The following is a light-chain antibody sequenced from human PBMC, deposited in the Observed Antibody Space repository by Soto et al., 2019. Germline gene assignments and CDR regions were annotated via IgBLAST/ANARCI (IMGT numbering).Light chain of an antibody. CDR2: DAS. J-gene: IGKJ5*01. CDR3: QQRSSWPPT. V-gene: IGKV3-11*01. CDR1: QSVFTY. Sequence: EIVLTQSPDTLSLSPGEGATLSCRASQSVFTYLAWYQQKPGQAPRLLFYDASYRATGIPARFSGSGSGTDFTLTISSLDPGDFAVYYCQQRSSWPPTFGQGTRLEIK.